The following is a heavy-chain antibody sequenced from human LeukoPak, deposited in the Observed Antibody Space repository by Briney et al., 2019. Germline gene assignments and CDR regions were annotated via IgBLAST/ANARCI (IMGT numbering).Heavy chain of an antibody. CDR3: ARDPNSAL. CDR1: GGSLSSYY. D-gene: IGHD2-21*01. J-gene: IGHJ4*02. CDR2: INTSGST. Sequence: SEILSLTCTVPGGSLSSYYWSWIRQPAGKGLEWIGRINTSGSTNYNCNPSLKSRVTMSVDTSKNQFSLKLSSVTAADTAVYYCARDPNSALWGQGTLVTVSS. V-gene: IGHV4-4*07.